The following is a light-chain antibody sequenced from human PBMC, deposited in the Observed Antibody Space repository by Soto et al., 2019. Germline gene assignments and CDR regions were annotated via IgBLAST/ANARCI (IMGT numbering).Light chain of an antibody. Sequence: IVLTQSPATLSLSPGNRATLSCRASQSVGTYLAWYQQRPGQTPRIIIYDASYSATGLPARFSGSWSAKAFTPTFSSLEHEDFAIYCYQQRSNLFTFGPGT. CDR1: QSVGTY. CDR3: QQRSNLFT. J-gene: IGKJ3*01. V-gene: IGKV3-11*01. CDR2: DAS.